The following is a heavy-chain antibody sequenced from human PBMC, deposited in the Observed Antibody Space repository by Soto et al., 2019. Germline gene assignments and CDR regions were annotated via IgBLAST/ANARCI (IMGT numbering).Heavy chain of an antibody. V-gene: IGHV1-69*09. D-gene: IGHD6-25*01. CDR1: GIMSSGYG. CDR2: INPILDST. J-gene: IGHJ4*02. Sequence: QEQVVQSGPAMKEPGSSVKVSCRASGIMSSGYGFSWVRQAPGQGLEWVGMINPILDSTHCAQNLQGRVSLSVDKSRDTAYLEVTSLRLEDTAIYFCATMKRARLDSWGRGTVVTVSS. CDR3: ATMKRARLDS.